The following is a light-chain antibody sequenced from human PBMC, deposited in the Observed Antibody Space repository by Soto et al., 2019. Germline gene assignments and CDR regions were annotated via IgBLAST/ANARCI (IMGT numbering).Light chain of an antibody. CDR2: DNN. V-gene: IGLV1-51*01. J-gene: IGLJ1*01. CDR3: ETWDSPLIPFV. Sequence: QSVLTQPPSVSAAPGQKVTISCSGSSSNIGNNYVSWYQQLPGTAPKLLIYDNNKRPSGIPDRFSGSKSGTSATLGITGLQTGDEAYYYCETWDSPLIPFVFGPGPRSPVL. CDR1: SSNIGNNY.